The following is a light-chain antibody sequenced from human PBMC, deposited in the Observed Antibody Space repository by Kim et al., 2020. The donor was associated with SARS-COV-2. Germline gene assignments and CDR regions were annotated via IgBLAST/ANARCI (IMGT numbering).Light chain of an antibody. CDR1: SGSSSYA. J-gene: IGLJ1*01. CDR3: QTWGTGIHV. CDR2: LNSDGSH. Sequence: ASVKLTGTLSSGSSSYAIAWHQQQPEKGPRYLMKLNSDGSHSKGDGIPDRFSGSSSGAERYLTISSLQSEDEADYYCQTWGTGIHVFGTGTKVTVL. V-gene: IGLV4-69*01.